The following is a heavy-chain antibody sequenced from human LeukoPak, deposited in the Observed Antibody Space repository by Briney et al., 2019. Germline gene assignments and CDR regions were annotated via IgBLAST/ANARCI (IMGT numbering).Heavy chain of an antibody. Sequence: ASLKISCKASGGTSSSYAISWVRHTPGQGLESRGGIIPIFGTANYAQKFHSRVTTTPDESTSTDYMEMCSLRSEDTPVYYCAREMSPSYYWGQGTLVTVSS. CDR2: IIPIFGTA. CDR3: AREMSPSYY. V-gene: IGHV1-69*13. D-gene: IGHD3-10*01. J-gene: IGHJ4*02. CDR1: GGTSSSYA.